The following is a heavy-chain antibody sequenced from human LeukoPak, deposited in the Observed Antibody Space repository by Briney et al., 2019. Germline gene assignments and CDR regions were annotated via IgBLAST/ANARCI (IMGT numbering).Heavy chain of an antibody. J-gene: IGHJ3*02. D-gene: IGHD6-13*01. Sequence: GGSLRLSCAASGFTFSTYGMSWVRQAPGKGLEWVSAISSSGDSTYYADSVKGRFTISRDNSKNTLYLQMNSLRAEDTAVYYCAKGYSSSPDAFDIWGQGTMVTVSS. CDR2: ISSSGDST. CDR3: AKGYSSSPDAFDI. CDR1: GFTFSTYG. V-gene: IGHV3-23*01.